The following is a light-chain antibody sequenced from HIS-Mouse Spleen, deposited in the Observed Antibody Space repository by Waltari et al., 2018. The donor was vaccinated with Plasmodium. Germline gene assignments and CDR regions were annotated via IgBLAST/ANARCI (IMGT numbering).Light chain of an antibody. CDR3: SSYAGSNNLV. Sequence: QSALTQPPSASGSPGQSVTISCTGPSSDVGGYNYVSWYQQHPGKAPKIMIYEVSKRPSGVPDRFSGSKSGNTASLTVSGLQAEDEADYYCSSYAGSNNLVFGGGTKLTVL. CDR2: EVS. V-gene: IGLV2-8*01. CDR1: SSDVGGYNY. J-gene: IGLJ2*01.